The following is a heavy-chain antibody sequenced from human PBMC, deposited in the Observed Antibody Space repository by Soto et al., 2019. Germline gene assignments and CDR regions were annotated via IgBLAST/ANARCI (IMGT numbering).Heavy chain of an antibody. D-gene: IGHD6-19*01. J-gene: IGHJ5*02. CDR3: ARAGDSSGWYGTYNWFDP. CDR2: INPNSGGT. CDR1: GYTFTGYY. Sequence: QVQLVQSGAEVKKPGASVKVSCKASGYTFTGYYMHWVRQAPGQGLEWMGWINPNSGGTNYAQKLQGRVTMTRDTSISTAYMELSRLRSDDTAVYYCARAGDSSGWYGTYNWFDPWGQGTLVTVSS. V-gene: IGHV1-2*02.